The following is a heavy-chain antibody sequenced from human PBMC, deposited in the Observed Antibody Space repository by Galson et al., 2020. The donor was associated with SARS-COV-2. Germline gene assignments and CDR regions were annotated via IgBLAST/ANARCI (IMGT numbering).Heavy chain of an antibody. CDR3: ARGRKQWLSYDAFDV. J-gene: IGHJ3*01. CDR1: GYNFTTYW. V-gene: IGHV5-51*01. CDR2: IFPGDSDT. D-gene: IGHD6-19*01. Sequence: GESLKISCKGSGYNFTTYWIGWVRQRSGEGLEWMGIIFPGDSDTRYTPALQGQVTISADKSVSTAYLRWSSLKASDTAIYYCARGRKQWLSYDAFDVWGQGTEVIVSS.